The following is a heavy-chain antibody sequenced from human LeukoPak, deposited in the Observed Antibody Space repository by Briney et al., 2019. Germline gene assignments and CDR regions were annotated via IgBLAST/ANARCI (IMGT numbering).Heavy chain of an antibody. CDR1: GYTFSSYG. Sequence: GASVKVSCKDSGYTFSSYGISWVRQAPGQGLEWMAWISAYNGKTNFARKFRGRVTMTTDTSTSTAYMELRSLRSDDTAIYYCARDRNPYYDGSGYGYCWGQGTLVTVSS. CDR2: ISAYNGKT. D-gene: IGHD3-22*01. V-gene: IGHV1-18*01. J-gene: IGHJ4*02. CDR3: ARDRNPYYDGSGYGYC.